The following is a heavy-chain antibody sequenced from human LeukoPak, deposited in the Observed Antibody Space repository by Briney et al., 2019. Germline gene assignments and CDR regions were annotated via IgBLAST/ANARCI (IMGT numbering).Heavy chain of an antibody. D-gene: IGHD2-15*01. V-gene: IGHV4-59*01. CDR1: GGSISSYY. Sequence: SGPGLVKPSETLSLTCTVSGGSISSYYWSWIRQPPGKGLEWIGYIYYSGSTNYDPSLKSRVTISVDTSKNQFSLKLSSVTAADTAVYYCARDKVVAATHSNHYYYYYGMDVWGQGTTVTVSS. CDR3: ARDKVVAATHSNHYYYYYGMDV. J-gene: IGHJ6*02. CDR2: IYYSGST.